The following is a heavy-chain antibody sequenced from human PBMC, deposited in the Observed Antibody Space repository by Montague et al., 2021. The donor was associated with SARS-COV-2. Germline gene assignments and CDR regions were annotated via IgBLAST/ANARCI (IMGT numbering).Heavy chain of an antibody. D-gene: IGHD5-18*01. CDR2: IYYSGST. Sequence: ETLSLSCTVSGGSINSYYWSWIRQPPGKGLEWIGRIYYSGSTNYNPSLKSRVTISVDTSKNQFSLKLSSVTAADTAVYYCARSTVDSAMAFDDWGQGTLVTVAP. CDR1: GGSINSYY. CDR3: ARSTVDSAMAFDD. J-gene: IGHJ4*02. V-gene: IGHV4-59*08.